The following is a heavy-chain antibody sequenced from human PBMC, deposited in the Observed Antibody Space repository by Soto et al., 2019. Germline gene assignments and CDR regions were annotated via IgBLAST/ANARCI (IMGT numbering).Heavy chain of an antibody. CDR3: ARGSKGTYGMDV. V-gene: IGHV3-13*01. CDR2: IGSAGDS. D-gene: IGHD3-10*01. Sequence: GGSLRLSCAASGYTFRSYDMHWGRQVTGKGLEWVSVIGSAGDSNYAPSVKGRFTISRENAKNSLYLQMYSLRAGDTAVYYCARGSKGTYGMDVWGQGTTVTVSS. CDR1: GYTFRSYD. J-gene: IGHJ6*02.